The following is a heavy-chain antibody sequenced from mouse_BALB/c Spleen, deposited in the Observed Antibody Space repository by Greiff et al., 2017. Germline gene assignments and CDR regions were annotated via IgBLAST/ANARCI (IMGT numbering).Heavy chain of an antibody. V-gene: IGHV1-14*01. Sequence: VQLKESGPELVKPGASVKMSCKASGYTFTSYVMHWVKQKPGQGLEWIGYINPYNDGTKYNEKFKGKATLTSDKSSSTAYMELSSLTSEDSAVYYCALGDYYGSSYRYFDVWGAGTTVTVSA. D-gene: IGHD1-1*01. CDR1: GYTFTSYV. J-gene: IGHJ1*01. CDR2: INPYNDGT. CDR3: ALGDYYGSSYRYFDV.